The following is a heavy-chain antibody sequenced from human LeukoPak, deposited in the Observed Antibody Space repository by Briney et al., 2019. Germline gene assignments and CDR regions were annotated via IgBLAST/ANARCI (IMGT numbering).Heavy chain of an antibody. D-gene: IGHD1-26*01. CDR3: ARDAGEWELAFDI. V-gene: IGHV3-7*01. CDR1: GFTVSSNY. CDR2: IKQDGSEK. J-gene: IGHJ3*02. Sequence: PGGSLRLSCAASGFTVSSNYMSWVRQAPGKGLEWVANIKQDGSEKYYVDSVKGRFTTSRDNAKNSLYLQMNSLRAEDTAVYYCARDAGEWELAFDIWGQGTMVTVSS.